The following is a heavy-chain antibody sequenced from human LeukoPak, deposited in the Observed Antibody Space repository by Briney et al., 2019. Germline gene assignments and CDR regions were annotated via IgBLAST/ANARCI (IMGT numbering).Heavy chain of an antibody. CDR3: ARRTMTTVTTDYYMDV. D-gene: IGHD4-11*01. V-gene: IGHV1-2*02. J-gene: IGHJ6*03. CDR2: IIPNSGDT. CDR1: GYTFTGYY. Sequence: ASVKVSCKASGYTFTGYYMHWVRQAPGQGLEWMGWIIPNSGDTKYAQKFQGRVTMTRDASISTAYMELSRLRSDDTAVYYCARRTMTTVTTDYYMDVWGKGTTVTVSS.